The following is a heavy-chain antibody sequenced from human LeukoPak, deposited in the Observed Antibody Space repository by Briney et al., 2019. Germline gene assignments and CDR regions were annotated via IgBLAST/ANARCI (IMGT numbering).Heavy chain of an antibody. CDR1: GGSISSYY. V-gene: IGHV4-59*01. J-gene: IGHJ4*02. D-gene: IGHD3-9*01. Sequence: PSETLSLTCTVSGGSISSYYWSWIRQPPGKGLEWIGYIYYSGSTNYNPSLKSRVTISVDTSKNQFSLKLSSVTAADTAVYYCAGVDYDILTGYAYYFDYWGQGTLVTVSS. CDR3: AGVDYDILTGYAYYFDY. CDR2: IYYSGST.